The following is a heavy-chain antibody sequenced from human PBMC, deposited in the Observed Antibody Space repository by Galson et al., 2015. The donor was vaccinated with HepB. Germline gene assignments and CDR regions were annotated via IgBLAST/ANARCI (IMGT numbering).Heavy chain of an antibody. V-gene: IGHV6-1*01. CDR2: TYYRSKWYN. Sequence: CAISGDSVSSNSAAWNWIRQSPSRGLEWLGRTYYRSKWYNDYAVSVKSRITINPDTSKNQFSLQLNSVTPEDTAVYYCARGGYYGSGFYYYTDVWGKGTTVTVSS. CDR1: GDSVSSNSAA. CDR3: ARGGYYGSGFYYYTDV. D-gene: IGHD3-10*01. J-gene: IGHJ6*03.